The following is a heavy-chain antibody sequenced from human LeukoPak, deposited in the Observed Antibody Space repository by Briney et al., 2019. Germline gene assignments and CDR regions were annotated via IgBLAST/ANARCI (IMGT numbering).Heavy chain of an antibody. V-gene: IGHV3-48*01. CDR1: GFTFSSYS. CDR3: AISAAGGCFVY. J-gene: IGHJ4*02. D-gene: IGHD6-13*01. CDR2: ISSSSSTI. Sequence: PGGSLRLSCAASGFTFSSYSMNWVRQAPGKGLEWVSYISSSSSTIYYADSVKGRFTISRDNAKNSLYLQMNSLRAEDTAVYYCAISAAGGCFVYWGQGTLVTVSS.